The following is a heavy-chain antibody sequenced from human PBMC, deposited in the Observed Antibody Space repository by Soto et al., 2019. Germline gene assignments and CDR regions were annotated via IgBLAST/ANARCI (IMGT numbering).Heavy chain of an antibody. CDR3: ARGCGGDCYQDYYYYGMDV. V-gene: IGHV4-31*03. CDR2: IYYSGST. D-gene: IGHD2-21*02. J-gene: IGHJ6*02. Sequence: SETLSLTCTVSGGSISSGGYYWSWIRQHPGKGLEWIGYIYYSGSTYYNPSPKSRVTISVDTSKNQFSLKLSSVTAADTAVYYCARGCGGDCYQDYYYYGMDVWGQGTTVTVSS. CDR1: GGSISSGGYY.